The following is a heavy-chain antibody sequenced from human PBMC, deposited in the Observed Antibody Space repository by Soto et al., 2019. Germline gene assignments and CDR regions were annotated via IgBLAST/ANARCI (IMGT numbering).Heavy chain of an antibody. D-gene: IGHD3-3*01. Sequence: GGSLRLSCAASGFTFSSYSMNWVRQAPGKGLEWVSYISSSSSTIYYADSVKGRFTISRDNAKNSLYLQMNSLRAEDTAVYYCARESLGGERITIFGVVIPENGYLDYWGQGTLVTVSS. CDR1: GFTFSSYS. CDR2: ISSSSSTI. CDR3: ARESLGGERITIFGVVIPENGYLDY. J-gene: IGHJ4*02. V-gene: IGHV3-48*01.